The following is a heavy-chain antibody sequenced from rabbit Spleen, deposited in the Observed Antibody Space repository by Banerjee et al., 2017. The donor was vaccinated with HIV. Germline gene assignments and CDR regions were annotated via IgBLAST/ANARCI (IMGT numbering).Heavy chain of an antibody. CDR3: ARPTYYSTTDWEYFNL. CDR2: MNIGDGNT. V-gene: IGHV1S45*01. J-gene: IGHJ4*01. CDR1: GFDFSSWR. D-gene: IGHD7-1*01. Sequence: QEQLVESGGGLVQPEGSLTLTCKASGFDFSSWRMGWVRQAPGKGLEWIGYMNIGDGNTYYASWAKGRFTISKTSSTTVTLQMTSLTAADTATYFCARPTYYSTTDWEYFNLWGQGTLVTVS.